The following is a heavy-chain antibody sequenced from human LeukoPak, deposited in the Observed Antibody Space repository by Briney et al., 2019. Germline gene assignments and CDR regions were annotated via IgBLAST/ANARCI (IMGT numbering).Heavy chain of an antibody. J-gene: IGHJ4*02. Sequence: ASVKLSCTASGYTFTSYDINWVRQAPGQGLEWMGWMNPNSGNTGYAQKFQGRVTMTRNTSISTAYMELSSLRSEDTAVYYCARVVTRYSSSWYGLSYWGQGTLVTVSS. CDR3: ARVVTRYSSSWYGLSY. CDR2: MNPNSGNT. CDR1: GYTFTSYD. V-gene: IGHV1-8*01. D-gene: IGHD6-13*01.